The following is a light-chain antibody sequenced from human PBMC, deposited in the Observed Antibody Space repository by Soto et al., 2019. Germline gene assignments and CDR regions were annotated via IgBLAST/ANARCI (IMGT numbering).Light chain of an antibody. CDR1: SSDVGGYNY. Sequence: QSALTQPRSVSGSPGQSVTISCTGTSSDVGGYNYVSWYQQHPGKAPKLVIYDVSEWPSGVPDRFSGSKSGNTASLTISQLQDEDEADYYCCSYAGDYSLVFGGGTKLTVL. J-gene: IGLJ3*02. CDR2: DVS. V-gene: IGLV2-11*01. CDR3: CSYAGDYSLV.